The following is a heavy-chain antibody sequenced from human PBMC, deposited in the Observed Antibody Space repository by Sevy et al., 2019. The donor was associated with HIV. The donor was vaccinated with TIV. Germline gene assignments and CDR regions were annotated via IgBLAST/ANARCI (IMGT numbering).Heavy chain of an antibody. D-gene: IGHD3-10*01. Sequence: GGFLRLSCRASGFNFGDYPMSWFRQAPGKGLAWIGFIRSKASGGTTQYAASVKGRFTISRDDSESIAYLQMNSLKIEEKDVYYCTKGGSGTGWFDPWGQGTLVTVSS. J-gene: IGHJ5*02. CDR1: GFNFGDYP. CDR2: IRSKASGGTT. CDR3: TKGGSGTGWFDP. V-gene: IGHV3-49*03.